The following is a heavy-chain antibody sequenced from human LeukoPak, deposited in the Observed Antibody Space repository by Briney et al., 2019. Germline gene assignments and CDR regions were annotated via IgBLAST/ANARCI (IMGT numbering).Heavy chain of an antibody. V-gene: IGHV1-69*05. CDR3: ARAGLELREIDP. Sequence: SVKVSCKASGGTFSSYAIRWVRQAPGQGLEWMGRIIPIFGTANYAQKFQGRVTITTDESTSTAYMELSSLRSEDTAVYYCARAGLELREIDPWGQGTLVTVSS. D-gene: IGHD1-7*01. CDR2: IIPIFGTA. J-gene: IGHJ5*02. CDR1: GGTFSSYA.